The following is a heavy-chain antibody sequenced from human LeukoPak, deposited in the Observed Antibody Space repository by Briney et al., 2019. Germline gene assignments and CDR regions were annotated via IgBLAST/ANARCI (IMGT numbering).Heavy chain of an antibody. Sequence: ASVKVSCKASGYSFINYGISWVRQAPGQGLEWMGWISVNNGDTNFAQNLQGRVTMTTDTSTSTAYMELRSLRSDDTAVYYCAGEGYTSGFPFDIWGQGTMVTVSS. V-gene: IGHV1-18*01. CDR1: GYSFINYG. CDR3: AGEGYTSGFPFDI. D-gene: IGHD6-19*01. J-gene: IGHJ3*02. CDR2: ISVNNGDT.